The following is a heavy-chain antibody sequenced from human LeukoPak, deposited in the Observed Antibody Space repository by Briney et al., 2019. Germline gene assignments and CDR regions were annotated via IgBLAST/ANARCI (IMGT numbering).Heavy chain of an antibody. CDR2: ISYDGSNK. V-gene: IGHV3-30-3*02. CDR3: AKYSSSSPWWDY. D-gene: IGHD6-6*01. J-gene: IGHJ4*02. CDR1: GFTFSSYA. Sequence: GGSLRLSCAASGFTFSSYAMHWVRQAPGKGLEWVAVISYDGSNKYYADSVKGRFTISRDNSKNTLYLQMNSLRAEDTAVYYCAKYSSSSPWWDYWGQGTLVTVSS.